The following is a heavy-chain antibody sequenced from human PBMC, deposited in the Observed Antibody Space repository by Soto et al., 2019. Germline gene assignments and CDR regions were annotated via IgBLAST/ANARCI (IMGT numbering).Heavy chain of an antibody. J-gene: IGHJ4*02. D-gene: IGHD3-22*01. CDR3: ARGSGYYYWDDY. Sequence: ASVKVSCKASGYTFTNYAIHWVRQAPGQRLEWMGWINAGNGHTKYSQKFQARVTITRDTSASTAYMELSSLRFEDTAVYYCARGSGYYYWDDYWGQGTLVTVSS. CDR1: GYTFTNYA. CDR2: INAGNGHT. V-gene: IGHV1-3*01.